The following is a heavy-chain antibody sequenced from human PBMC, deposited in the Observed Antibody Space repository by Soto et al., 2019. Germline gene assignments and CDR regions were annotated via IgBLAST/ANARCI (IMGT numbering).Heavy chain of an antibody. Sequence: SGKVSCKASGGTFSSYTITWVRQAPGQGLEWMGRIIPILGIANYAQKFQGRVTITADKSTSTAYMELSSLRSEDTAVYYCAKWHVALAELLSYSGQRTPVHDSS. CDR3: AKWHVALAELLSY. V-gene: IGHV1-69*02. J-gene: IGHJ4*02. CDR1: GGTFSSYT. CDR2: IIPILGIA. D-gene: IGHD1-7*01.